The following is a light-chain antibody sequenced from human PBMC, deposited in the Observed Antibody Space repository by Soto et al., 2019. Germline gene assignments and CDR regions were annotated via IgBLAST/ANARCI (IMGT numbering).Light chain of an antibody. CDR3: SSYTSPGV. CDR1: SSDVGGYNY. CDR2: DVS. J-gene: IGLJ1*01. Sequence: SVLTQPASVSGSPGQSITISCTGTSSDVGGYNYVSWYQQHPGKAPKLMIYDVSNRPSGVSNRFSGSKSGNTASLTISGLQAEDEADYYCSSYTSPGVFGTGTKVTVL. V-gene: IGLV2-14*01.